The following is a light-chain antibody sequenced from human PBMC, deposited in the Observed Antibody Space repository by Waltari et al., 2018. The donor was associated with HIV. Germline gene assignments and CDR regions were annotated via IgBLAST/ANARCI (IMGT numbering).Light chain of an antibody. Sequence: QSALTQPPSASGSPGQSGTISCAGTSSDMGLYNFVSWYQHHQGKAPKLMISEVSRRPSGVPDRFSGSKSGNTASLTVSGLQAEDEAAYYCFSYAGNNYLLFGGGTKLTVL. J-gene: IGLJ2*01. CDR1: SSDMGLYNF. V-gene: IGLV2-8*01. CDR3: FSYAGNNYLL. CDR2: EVS.